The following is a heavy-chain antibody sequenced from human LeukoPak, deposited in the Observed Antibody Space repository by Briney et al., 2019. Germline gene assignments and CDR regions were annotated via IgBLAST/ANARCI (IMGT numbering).Heavy chain of an antibody. CDR1: GFTFSNFW. J-gene: IGHJ4*02. CDR3: AIDGRSYGPY. CDR2: IKQDGSEK. V-gene: IGHV3-7*01. Sequence: GGSLRLSCAASGFTFSNFWMTWVRQAPGKGLEWVASIKQDGSEKYYVDSVKGRFTISRDNAKNSLYLEMYSLRAEDTAVYYCAIDGRSYGPYWGQGTLVTVSS. D-gene: IGHD3-16*01.